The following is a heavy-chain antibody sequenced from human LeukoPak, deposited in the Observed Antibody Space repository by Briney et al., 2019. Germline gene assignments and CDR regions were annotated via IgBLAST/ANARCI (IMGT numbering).Heavy chain of an antibody. CDR1: GGSISSYY. Sequence: SETLSLTCTVSGGSISSYYWSWIRQPPGKGLEWIGSIYYSGSTYYNPSLKSRVTISVDTSKNQFSLKLSSVTAADTAVYYCARHGRYGSGMDYWGQGTLVTVSS. V-gene: IGHV4-39*01. CDR3: ARHGRYGSGMDY. CDR2: IYYSGST. J-gene: IGHJ4*02. D-gene: IGHD3-10*01.